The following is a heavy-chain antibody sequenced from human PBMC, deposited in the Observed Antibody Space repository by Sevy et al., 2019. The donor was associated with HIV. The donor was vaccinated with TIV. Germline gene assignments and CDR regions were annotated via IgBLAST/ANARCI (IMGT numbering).Heavy chain of an antibody. CDR2: ISYDGSNK. D-gene: IGHD6-6*01. CDR3: ARDTAARLRSSYYYGMDV. J-gene: IGHJ6*02. Sequence: GGSLRLSCAASGFTFSSYAMHWVRQAPGKGLEWVAVISYDGSNKYYADSVKGRFTISRDNSKNTLYLQMNSLRAEDTAVYYCARDTAARLRSSYYYGMDVWGQGTTITVSS. V-gene: IGHV3-30-3*01. CDR1: GFTFSSYA.